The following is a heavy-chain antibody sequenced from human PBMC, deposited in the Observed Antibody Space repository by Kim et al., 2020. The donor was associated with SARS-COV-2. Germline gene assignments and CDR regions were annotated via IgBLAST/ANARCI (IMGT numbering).Heavy chain of an antibody. CDR2: ISAYNGNT. V-gene: IGHV1-18*04. Sequence: ASVKVSCKASGYTFTSYGISWVRQAPGQGLEWMGWISAYNGNTNYAQKLQGRVTMTTDTSTSTAYMELRSLRSDDTAVYYCARDHSSGYYSIVYYFDYWGQGTLVTVSS. CDR1: GYTFTSYG. J-gene: IGHJ4*02. D-gene: IGHD3-22*01. CDR3: ARDHSSGYYSIVYYFDY.